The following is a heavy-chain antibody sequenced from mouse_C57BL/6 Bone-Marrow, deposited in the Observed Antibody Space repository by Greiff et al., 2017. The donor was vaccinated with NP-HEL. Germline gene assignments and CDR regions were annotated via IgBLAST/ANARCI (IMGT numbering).Heavy chain of an antibody. Sequence: VKLVESGAELVRPGASVTLSCKASGYTFTDYEMHWVKQTPVHGLEWIGAIDPETGGTAYNQKFKGKAILTADKSSSTAYMELRSLTSEDSAVYYCTRSYYSNFYAMDYWGQGTSVTVSS. J-gene: IGHJ4*01. CDR1: GYTFTDYE. D-gene: IGHD2-5*01. CDR3: TRSYYSNFYAMDY. V-gene: IGHV1-15*01. CDR2: IDPETGGT.